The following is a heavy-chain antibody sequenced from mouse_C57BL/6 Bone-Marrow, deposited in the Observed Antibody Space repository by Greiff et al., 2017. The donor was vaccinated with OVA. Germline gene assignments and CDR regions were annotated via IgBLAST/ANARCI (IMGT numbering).Heavy chain of an antibody. J-gene: IGHJ2*01. Sequence: EVKLQQSGPELVKPGASVKISCKASGYTFTDYYMNWVKQSHGKSLEWIGDINPNNGGTSYNQKFKGKATLTVDKSSSTAYMELRSLTSEDSAVYYCARSRGTTVVATYYFDYWGQGTTLTVSS. CDR1: GYTFTDYY. CDR3: ARSRGTTVVATYYFDY. D-gene: IGHD1-1*01. V-gene: IGHV1-26*01. CDR2: INPNNGGT.